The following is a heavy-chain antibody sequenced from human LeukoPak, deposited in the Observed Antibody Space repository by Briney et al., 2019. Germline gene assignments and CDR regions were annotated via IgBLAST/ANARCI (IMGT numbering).Heavy chain of an antibody. Sequence: GGSLRLSCAASGFTFSSYAMSWVRQAPGKGLEGVSAISGSGGSTYYADSVKGRFTISRDNSKPTLYLQMNSLRAGDTAVYYGAKEAYDFWSGDNWFAPWGQGTLVTVSS. CDR1: GFTFSSYA. D-gene: IGHD3-3*01. J-gene: IGHJ5*02. V-gene: IGHV3-23*01. CDR3: AKEAYDFWSGDNWFAP. CDR2: ISGSGGST.